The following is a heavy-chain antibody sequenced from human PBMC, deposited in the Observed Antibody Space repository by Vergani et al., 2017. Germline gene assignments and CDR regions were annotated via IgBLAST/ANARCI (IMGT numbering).Heavy chain of an antibody. CDR1: GYTFTSYY. J-gene: IGHJ5*02. D-gene: IGHD2-21*01. CDR2: INPSGGST. Sequence: VQLVQSGAEVKKPGASVKVSCKASGYTFTSYYMHWVRQAPGQGLEWMGIINPSGGSTSYAQKFQGRVTMTTDTSTSTVYMELSSLRSEDTAVYYCASEISDNWFDPWGQGTLVTVSS. V-gene: IGHV1-46*01. CDR3: ASEISDNWFDP.